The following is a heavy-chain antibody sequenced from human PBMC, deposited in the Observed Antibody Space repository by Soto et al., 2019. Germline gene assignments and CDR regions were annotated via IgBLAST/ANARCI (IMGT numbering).Heavy chain of an antibody. D-gene: IGHD1-26*01. V-gene: IGHV3-66*01. CDR3: ARDFVVGGPTINYYYGMDV. J-gene: IGHJ6*02. CDR2: IYSAGNT. Sequence: EVQLVESGGDLVQPGGSLRLSCAASGLTVSSNYMSWVRQAPGKGLEWISIIYSAGNTYYADSVKGRFTISRDNSKNTLYPQMNSLGAEDTAVYYCARDFVVGGPTINYYYGMDVWGQGTTVTVSS. CDR1: GLTVSSNY.